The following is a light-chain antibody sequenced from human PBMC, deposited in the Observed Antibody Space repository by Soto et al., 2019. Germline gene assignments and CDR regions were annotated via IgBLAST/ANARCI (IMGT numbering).Light chain of an antibody. CDR1: QSVDNIY. CDR2: HSS. CDR3: QQYDTSPWT. J-gene: IGKJ1*01. Sequence: EIVLTQSPGVLSLSPGERATLSCRASQSVDNIYLGWYQQKPGQAPRLLIFHSSIRPTGIPDRFSGSGSGTDFTLTIYRLEPEDFAVYYCQQYDTSPWTFGQGTKVEI. V-gene: IGKV3-20*01.